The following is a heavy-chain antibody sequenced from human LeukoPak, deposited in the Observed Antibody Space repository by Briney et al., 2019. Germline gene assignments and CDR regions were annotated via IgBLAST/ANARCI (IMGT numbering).Heavy chain of an antibody. Sequence: SETLSLTCTVSGYSISSGYYWGWIRPPPGKGLEWIGSIYHSGSTYYNPSLKSRVTISVDTSKNQFSLKLSSVTAADTAVYYCARTSLEVRGVTPFDYWGQGTLVTVSS. CDR2: IYHSGST. J-gene: IGHJ4*02. CDR3: ARTSLEVRGVTPFDY. D-gene: IGHD3-10*01. CDR1: GYSISSGYY. V-gene: IGHV4-38-2*02.